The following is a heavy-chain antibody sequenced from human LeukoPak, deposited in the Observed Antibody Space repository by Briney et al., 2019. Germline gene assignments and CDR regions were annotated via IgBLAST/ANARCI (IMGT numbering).Heavy chain of an antibody. D-gene: IGHD5-18*01. V-gene: IGHV3-53*01. J-gene: IGHJ4*02. CDR2: IYSGGST. CDR3: ARDLRGYSYGYDAV. CDR1: GFTVSSNY. Sequence: GGSLRLSCAASGFTVSSNYMGWVRQAPGKGLEWVSVIYSGGSTYYADSVKGRFTISRDNSKNTLYLQMNSLRAEDTAVYYCARDLRGYSYGYDAVWGQGTLVTVSS.